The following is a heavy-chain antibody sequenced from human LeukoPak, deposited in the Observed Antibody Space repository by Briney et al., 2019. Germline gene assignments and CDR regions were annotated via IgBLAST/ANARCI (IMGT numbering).Heavy chain of an antibody. Sequence: TSETLSLTCTVSGCSISSSSYYWGWIRQPPGKGLEWIGSIYYSGSTYYNPSLKSRVTISVDTSKNQFSLKLSSVTAADTAVYYCAARGDYYDSSGYVGYWGQGTLVTVSS. CDR3: AARGDYYDSSGYVGY. D-gene: IGHD3-22*01. CDR1: GCSISSSSYY. V-gene: IGHV4-39*01. CDR2: IYYSGST. J-gene: IGHJ4*02.